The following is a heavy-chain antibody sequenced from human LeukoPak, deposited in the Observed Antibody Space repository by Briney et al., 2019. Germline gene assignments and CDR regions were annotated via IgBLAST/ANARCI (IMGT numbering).Heavy chain of an antibody. CDR1: GGSFSGYY. V-gene: IGHV4-34*01. D-gene: IGHD3-10*01. Sequence: KPSETLSLTCAVYGGSFSGYYWSWIRQPPGKGLEWIGEINHSGSTNYNPSLKSRVTISVDTSKNQFSLKLSSVTAADTAVYCCAGRDRKMTSYYGSAKGWFDPWGQGTLVTVSS. CDR2: INHSGST. CDR3: AGRDRKMTSYYGSAKGWFDP. J-gene: IGHJ5*02.